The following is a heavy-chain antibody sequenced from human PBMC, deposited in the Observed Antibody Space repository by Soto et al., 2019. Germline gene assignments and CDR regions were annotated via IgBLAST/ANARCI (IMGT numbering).Heavy chain of an antibody. J-gene: IGHJ4*02. V-gene: IGHV3-30*18. CDR1: RFTFSNYG. CDR3: ANDCQLGWNFGYFDY. D-gene: IGHD1-7*01. Sequence: QVQLVESGGGVVQPGRSLRLSCTASRFTFSNYGMHWVRQAAGKGLEWVAVILYDGSIKYYADSVKGRFTISRDNSKNTLYLQMHVLRSEDTAVDYCANDCQLGWNFGYFDYWGQGALVTVSS. CDR2: ILYDGSIK.